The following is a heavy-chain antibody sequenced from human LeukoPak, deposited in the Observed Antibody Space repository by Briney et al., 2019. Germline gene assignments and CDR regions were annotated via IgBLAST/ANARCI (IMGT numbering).Heavy chain of an antibody. J-gene: IGHJ4*02. Sequence: SETLPLTCTVSDASISGYYWSWIRQPPGKGLEWIGSIHFSGSTNYNPSLRSRVTISVDTSKNQLSLKLSSVAAADTAVYYCARDLGGIYFDYWGQGTLVTVSS. V-gene: IGHV4-59*01. CDR1: DASISGYY. CDR2: IHFSGST. CDR3: ARDLGGIYFDY. D-gene: IGHD1-26*01.